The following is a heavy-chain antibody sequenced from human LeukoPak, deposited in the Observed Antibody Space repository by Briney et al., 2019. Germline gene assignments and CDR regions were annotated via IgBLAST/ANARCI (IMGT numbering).Heavy chain of an antibody. CDR1: GGAIRSTKW. D-gene: IGHD4-17*01. CDR3: ARVPAFYYGDYWTSSNYFDY. J-gene: IGHJ4*02. Sequence: SQTLSLTCAVSGGAIRSTKWWRWARQPPGKGREWSGEIFESGRTNYNPSLKCRVTISVDKPRNQFSLKLRSVTAAYTALYYFARVPAFYYGDYWTSSNYFDYWGQGTLVTVSS. CDR2: IFESGRT. V-gene: IGHV4-4*02.